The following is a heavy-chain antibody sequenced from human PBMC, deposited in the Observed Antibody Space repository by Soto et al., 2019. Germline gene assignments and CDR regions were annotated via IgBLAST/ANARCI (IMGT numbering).Heavy chain of an antibody. CDR2: INPSGGST. CDR3: AGPPYPGGIKAVFYPLDY. Sequence: QVQLVQSGAEVKKPGASVKISCKASGYTFTSYYMHWVRQAPGQGLEWMGIINPSGGSTNYAQKLKGKVAMTREPSTSTVYMELNSLRPEDTAVYSCAGPPYPGGIKAVFYPLDYWGREPWSPPPQ. V-gene: IGHV1-46*01. J-gene: IGHJ4*02. CDR1: GYTFTSYY. D-gene: IGHD3-16*01.